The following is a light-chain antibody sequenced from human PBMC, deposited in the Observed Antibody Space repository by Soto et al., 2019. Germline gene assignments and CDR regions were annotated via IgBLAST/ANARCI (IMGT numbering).Light chain of an antibody. CDR1: QSLVHSDGNTD. Sequence: DIVMTQTPLSSPVTVGQPASISCRSSQSLVHSDGNTDLSWLQQRPGQPPRLLIYKIFNRFSGVPDRFSGSGAGTDFTLKISRVEAEDVGVYYCMQARQFPWTFGQGTKVEI. CDR3: MQARQFPWT. V-gene: IGKV2-24*01. J-gene: IGKJ1*01. CDR2: KIF.